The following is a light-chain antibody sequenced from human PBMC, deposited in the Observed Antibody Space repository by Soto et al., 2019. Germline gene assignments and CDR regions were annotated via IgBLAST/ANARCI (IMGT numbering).Light chain of an antibody. CDR3: QQYNNWPPYT. CDR1: QSVRSN. CDR2: GAS. V-gene: IGKV3-15*01. Sequence: EIVMTQYPATLSVSPGERATLSCRASQSVRSNLAWYQQKPGQAPRLLIYGASTRATGIPARFSGSGSGTDFTLTISSLQSEDFAVYYCQQYNNWPPYTFGQGTKLEIK. J-gene: IGKJ2*01.